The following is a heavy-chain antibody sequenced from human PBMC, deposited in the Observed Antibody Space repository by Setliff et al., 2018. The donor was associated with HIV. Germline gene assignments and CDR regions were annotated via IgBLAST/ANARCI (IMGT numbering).Heavy chain of an antibody. CDR1: GGSISSSSYY. D-gene: IGHD5-12*01. V-gene: IGHV4-39*07. CDR2: IYYSGST. CDR3: ARVEGVEMATNYWYFDL. J-gene: IGHJ2*01. Sequence: PSETLSLTCTVSGGSISSSSYYWGWIRQPPGKGLEWIGSIYYSGSTHYNPSLKSRVTISVDTSKNQFSLKLSSVTAADTAVYYCARVEGVEMATNYWYFDLWGRGTLVTVSS.